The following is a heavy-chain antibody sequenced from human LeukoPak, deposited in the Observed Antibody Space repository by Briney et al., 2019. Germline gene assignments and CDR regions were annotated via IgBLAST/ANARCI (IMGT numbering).Heavy chain of an antibody. CDR3: ARGGVLRRIAARPNWFDP. CDR1: GGSISSSSYY. CDR2: IYYSGST. J-gene: IGHJ5*02. V-gene: IGHV4-39*07. D-gene: IGHD6-6*01. Sequence: SETLSLTCTVSGGSISSSSYYWGWIRQPPGKGLEWIGSIYYSGSTYYNPSLKSRVTISVDTSKNQFSLKLSSVTAADTAVYYCARGGVLRRIAARPNWFDPWGQGTLVTVSS.